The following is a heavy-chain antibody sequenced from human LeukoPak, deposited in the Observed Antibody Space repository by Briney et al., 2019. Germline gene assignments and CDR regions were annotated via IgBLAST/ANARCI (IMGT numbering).Heavy chain of an antibody. D-gene: IGHD6-19*01. Sequence: ASVKVSCKASGYTFTSYGFSWVRQAPGQGLEWMGWISAYNGDTNYAQKLQGKVTMTTDTSTSTAYMELRSLRSDDTAVYYCARDQGYIAVAGTGGYWGQGTLVTVSS. CDR1: GYTFTSYG. V-gene: IGHV1-18*01. CDR2: ISAYNGDT. CDR3: ARDQGYIAVAGTGGY. J-gene: IGHJ4*02.